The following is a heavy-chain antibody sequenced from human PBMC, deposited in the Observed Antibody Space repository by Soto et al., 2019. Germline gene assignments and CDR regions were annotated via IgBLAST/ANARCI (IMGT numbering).Heavy chain of an antibody. CDR3: ARHMSTTVTRWRGFHI. Sequence: KASETLSLTCTVSDGSISNTNYYWGWIRQPPGKGLEWIGSIYYSWSTYFNPSLKSRVTISVDMSKNQLSLNLRSVTAADTAVYYCARHMSTTVTRWRGFHIWGEVIAVTVSS. CDR2: IYYSWST. V-gene: IGHV4-39*01. J-gene: IGHJ3*02. CDR1: DGSISNTNYY. D-gene: IGHD4-17*01.